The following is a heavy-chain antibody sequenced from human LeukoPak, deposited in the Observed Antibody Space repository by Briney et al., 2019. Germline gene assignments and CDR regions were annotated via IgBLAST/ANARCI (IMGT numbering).Heavy chain of an antibody. D-gene: IGHD4-17*01. Sequence: SETLSLTCAVSGSSVSSDYYWGWIRQPPGKGLEWIGVIYHSGNTYYNPSLKSRVIISVDTSKNQFSLKLSSVTAADTAVYYCAMDLDYGGYWGQGTLVTVSS. CDR1: GSSVSSDYY. J-gene: IGHJ4*02. CDR3: AMDLDYGGY. V-gene: IGHV4-38-2*01. CDR2: IYHSGNT.